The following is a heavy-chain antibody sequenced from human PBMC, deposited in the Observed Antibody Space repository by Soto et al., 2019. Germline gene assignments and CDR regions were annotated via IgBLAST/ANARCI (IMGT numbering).Heavy chain of an antibody. CDR1: GFTFSSYA. Sequence: GGSLRISCAASGFTFSSYAMRWVGQAPGKGLEWVAVISYDGSNKYYADSVKGRFTISRDNSKNTLYLQMNSLRAEDTAVYYCAKDHGFDGMDVWGQGTTVTVSS. CDR3: AKDHGFDGMDV. J-gene: IGHJ6*01. CDR2: ISYDGSNK. D-gene: IGHD3-10*01. V-gene: IGHV3-30*18.